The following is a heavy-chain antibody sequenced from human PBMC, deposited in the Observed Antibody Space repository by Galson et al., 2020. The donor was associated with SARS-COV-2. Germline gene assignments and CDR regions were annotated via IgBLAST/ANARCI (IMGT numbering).Heavy chain of an antibody. V-gene: IGHV4-30-4*01. D-gene: IGHD4-17*01. CDR2: IHSSGNT. CDR1: GDSISSDDFY. CDR3: ARTSSTATREYYFDY. J-gene: IGHJ4*01. Sequence: SETLSLTCTVSGDSISSDDFYWSWIRQTPGTGLEWIGDIHSSGNTYYNPSLMSRGTISVDTSKNQFSLRLSSVTAADTAVYFCARTSSTATREYYFDYWGQNPGLRLL.